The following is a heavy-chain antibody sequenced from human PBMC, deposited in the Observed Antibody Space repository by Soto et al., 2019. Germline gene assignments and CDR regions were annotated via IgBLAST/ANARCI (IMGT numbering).Heavy chain of an antibody. J-gene: IGHJ4*02. Sequence: QVQLQQWGAGLLKPSETLSLTCAVYGGSFSDYHWSWIRQPPGKGLEWIGEINHSGSTNYNPSLKSRVTISVDTSKNQFSLKLNSVTAADPAVYYCGGITVPDWGQGTLVTVSS. CDR3: GGITVPD. V-gene: IGHV4-34*01. D-gene: IGHD3-10*01. CDR1: GGSFSDYH. CDR2: INHSGST.